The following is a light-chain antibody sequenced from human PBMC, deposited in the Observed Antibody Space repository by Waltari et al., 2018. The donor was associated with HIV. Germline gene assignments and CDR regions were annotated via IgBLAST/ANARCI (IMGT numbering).Light chain of an antibody. CDR1: VLTKKS. CDR3: NSTDTDDNDMGV. CDR2: EDK. Sequence: SYYLPQPPSVSVSPGQTATLTCTGDVLTKKSPSWYRQKSGQAPVLLLYEDKKRPGEIPERFAGSKSGTAASLLSTGDQVEDEGDYYCNSTDTDDNDMGVFETGTTVTVL. J-gene: IGLJ1*01. V-gene: IGLV3-10*01.